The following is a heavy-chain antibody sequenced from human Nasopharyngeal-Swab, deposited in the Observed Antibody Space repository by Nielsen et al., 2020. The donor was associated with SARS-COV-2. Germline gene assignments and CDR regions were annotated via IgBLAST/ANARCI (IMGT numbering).Heavy chain of an antibody. CDR2: ISGNGGMT. Sequence: GESLKISCAASGFTFSNYAMTWVRQAPGKGLEWISTISGNGGMTYPADSVRGRFAISRDDSMNTLFLQMNILSAEETAMYYCTRCGGGCYSGRDYWGQGTLVTVSS. J-gene: IGHJ4*02. CDR1: GFTFSNYA. CDR3: TRCGGGCYSGRDY. D-gene: IGHD2-15*01. V-gene: IGHV3-23*01.